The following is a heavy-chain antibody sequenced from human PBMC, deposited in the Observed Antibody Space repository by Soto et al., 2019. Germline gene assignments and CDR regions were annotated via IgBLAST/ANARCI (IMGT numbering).Heavy chain of an antibody. CDR1: GFTFSSYA. CDR2: ISGSGDST. J-gene: IGHJ6*01. Sequence: EVQLLESGGGLVQPGGSLRLSCAASGFTFSSYAMSWVRQAPGKGLEWVSVISGSGDSTYYADSVRGRFTISRDNSKNTLDLQMNSLRAEDTAVYYCAKDPGGAAAGPTKIFGIGGWGQGTTVTVSS. D-gene: IGHD6-13*01. V-gene: IGHV3-23*01. CDR3: AKDPGGAAAGPTKIFGIGG.